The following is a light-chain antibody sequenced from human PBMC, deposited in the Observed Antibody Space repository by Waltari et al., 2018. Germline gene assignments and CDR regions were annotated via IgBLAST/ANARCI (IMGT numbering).Light chain of an antibody. Sequence: DIVMTQSPDSLAVSLVERATINCKSSQSILYSSNTKNYLAWYQQKPGQPPKLLIYWASTRESGVPDRFSGSGSGTDFTLTISSLQAEDVAVYYCQQYNSYPVTFGPGTKVDIK. J-gene: IGKJ3*01. CDR1: QSILYSSNTKNY. V-gene: IGKV4-1*01. CDR2: WAS. CDR3: QQYNSYPVT.